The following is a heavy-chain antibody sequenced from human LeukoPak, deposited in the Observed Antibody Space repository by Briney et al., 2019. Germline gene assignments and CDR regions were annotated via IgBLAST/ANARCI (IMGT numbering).Heavy chain of an antibody. D-gene: IGHD3-22*01. CDR2: INPNSGGT. J-gene: IGHJ4*02. V-gene: IGHV1-2*02. Sequence: ASVKVSCKASGYTFTGYYMHWVRQAPGQGLEWMGWINPNSGGTNYAQKFQGRVTMTRDTSISTAYMELRSLRSDDTAVYYCARDLRAYYYDSSGYYFDYWGQGTLVTVSS. CDR3: ARDLRAYYYDSSGYYFDY. CDR1: GYTFTGYY.